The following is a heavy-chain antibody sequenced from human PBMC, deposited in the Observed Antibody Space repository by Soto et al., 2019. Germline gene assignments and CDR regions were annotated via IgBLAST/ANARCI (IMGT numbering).Heavy chain of an antibody. CDR3: ARQSIVGSTWAFDF. J-gene: IGHJ4*01. V-gene: IGHV4-59*01. Sequence: PSETLSLTCAVSGDSMNFYYWSWIRQSPGKGLEWIGYIYYSGSTDYNPSLKSRVTISVDTSNNLFSLELSSVAAADTAVYYCARQSIVGSTWAFDFWGQGTLVTVSS. CDR1: GDSMNFYY. CDR2: IYYSGST. D-gene: IGHD6-13*01.